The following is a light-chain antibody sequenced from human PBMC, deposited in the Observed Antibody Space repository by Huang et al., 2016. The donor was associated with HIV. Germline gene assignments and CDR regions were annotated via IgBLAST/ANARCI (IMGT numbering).Light chain of an antibody. Sequence: DIQMTQSPSAMSASVGDRVTITCRANQDISNYLAWFQQKPGKVPKRLIYGVSSLQSGVPSRFSGSGSGTEFTLTISSLQPEDFATYYCLQHKAFHLPTFGQGTQVE. CDR3: LQHKAFHLPT. CDR1: QDISNY. J-gene: IGKJ1*01. CDR2: GVS. V-gene: IGKV1-17*03.